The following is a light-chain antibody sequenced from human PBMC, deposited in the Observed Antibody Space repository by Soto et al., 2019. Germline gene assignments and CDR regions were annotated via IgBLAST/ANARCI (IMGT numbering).Light chain of an antibody. CDR1: QSVRNSY. V-gene: IGKV3-20*01. J-gene: IGKJ1*01. CDR2: GAS. CDR3: QQYGSSPRT. Sequence: EIVLTQSPGTLSLSPGERATLSCRASQSVRNSYLAWYQQKPGQAPSLLMYGASTGASGIPDRFSGSGSGTDFTLTISRLEPEDFAVYYCQQYGSSPRTFDQGTKVEIK.